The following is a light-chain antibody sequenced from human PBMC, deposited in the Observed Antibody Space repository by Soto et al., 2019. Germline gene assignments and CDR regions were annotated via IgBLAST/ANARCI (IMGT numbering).Light chain of an antibody. CDR1: SSDIGTYDY. Sequence: QSALTQPASVSGSPGQSIAISCNGTSSDIGTYDYVSWYQQHPGKAPKLMLFDVNHRPSGVSDRFFGSKSGNTASLTMSGLQAEDEADYYCSSYTTSSSVIFGGGTKLTVL. V-gene: IGLV2-14*03. CDR2: DVN. CDR3: SSYTTSSSVI. J-gene: IGLJ2*01.